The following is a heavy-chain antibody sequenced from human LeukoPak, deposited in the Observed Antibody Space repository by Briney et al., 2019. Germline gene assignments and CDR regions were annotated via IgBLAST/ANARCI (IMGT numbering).Heavy chain of an antibody. CDR3: ARVRGGNRGDAFDI. D-gene: IGHD4-23*01. CDR2: ISGSGAGT. V-gene: IGHV3-23*01. CDR1: AFTFSSYG. J-gene: IGHJ3*02. Sequence: PGGSLRLSCAASAFTFSSYGMGWVRQAPGKGLDWVSSISGSGAGTYYADSVKGRFTISRDNSKNTLYVQMKSLGPEDTALYYCARVRGGNRGDAFDIWGQGTMVTVSS.